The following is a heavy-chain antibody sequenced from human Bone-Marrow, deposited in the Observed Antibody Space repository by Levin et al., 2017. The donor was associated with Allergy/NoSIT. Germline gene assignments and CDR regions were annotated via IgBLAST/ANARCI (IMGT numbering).Heavy chain of an antibody. Sequence: GGSLRLSCAASGFTFDAYAMHWVRQAPGKGLEWVSGISWNSGSIGYADSVKGRFTISRDNAKNSLYLQMNSLRAEDTALYYCAKDMVSGDIVAPIFFHWGQGPLVTVSS. CDR3: AKDMVSGDIVAPIFFH. CDR1: GFTFDAYA. V-gene: IGHV3-9*01. D-gene: IGHD5-12*01. J-gene: IGHJ4*02. CDR2: ISWNSGSI.